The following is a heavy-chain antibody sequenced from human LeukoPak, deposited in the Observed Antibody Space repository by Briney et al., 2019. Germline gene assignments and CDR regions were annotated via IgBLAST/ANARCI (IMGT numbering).Heavy chain of an antibody. V-gene: IGHV3-33*01. CDR2: IWYDGSDK. CDR1: GFTFSNHA. J-gene: IGHJ3*02. Sequence: GGSLRLSCAASGFTFSNHAMHWVRQAPGKGLEWVAIIWYDGSDKYYADSVKGRFTISRDNSKNTLYLLMNSLRTADTAAYYCARAAAGGSNSFDIWGQGTTVPRSS. D-gene: IGHD6-13*01. CDR3: ARAAAGGSNSFDI.